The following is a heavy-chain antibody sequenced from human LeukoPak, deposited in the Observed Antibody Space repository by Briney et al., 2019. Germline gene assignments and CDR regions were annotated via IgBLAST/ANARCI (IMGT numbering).Heavy chain of an antibody. V-gene: IGHV1-3*01. D-gene: IGHD6-19*01. Sequence: ASVKVSCKASGYTFTSYAMHWVRQAPGQRLEWMGWINAGNGNTKYSQKFQGRVTITRDTSASTAYMELRSLRSDDTAVYYCARDGRGVAVADNYGMDVWGQGTTVTVSS. J-gene: IGHJ6*02. CDR3: ARDGRGVAVADNYGMDV. CDR2: INAGNGNT. CDR1: GYTFTSYA.